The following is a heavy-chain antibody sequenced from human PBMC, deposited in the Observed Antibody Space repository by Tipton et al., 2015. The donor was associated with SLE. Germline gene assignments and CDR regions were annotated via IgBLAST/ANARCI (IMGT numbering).Heavy chain of an antibody. Sequence: TLSLTCAVNGGSLSGYYWVWIRQLPGKGLEWIGYIYDTGSSSYNPSLKSRLTMSVDTSKNQFSLKLSSVTAADTAVYYCARCDYSHWGDYWGQGILVTVSS. J-gene: IGHJ4*02. CDR2: IYDTGSS. D-gene: IGHD4-11*01. CDR3: ARCDYSHWGDY. CDR1: GGSLSGYY. V-gene: IGHV4-31*11.